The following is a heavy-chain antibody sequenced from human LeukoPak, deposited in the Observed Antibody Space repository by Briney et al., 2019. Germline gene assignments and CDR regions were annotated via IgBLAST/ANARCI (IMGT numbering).Heavy chain of an antibody. Sequence: GESLKISCQGSGYSFTSYWIGWVRQMPGKGLEWMGIIYPGDSETRFSPSFQGQVTISADKSISTAYLQWSSLKASDTAMYYCARREVGTDFDYWGQGTLVTVSS. CDR1: GYSFTSYW. CDR2: IYPGDSET. D-gene: IGHD1-26*01. J-gene: IGHJ4*02. V-gene: IGHV5-51*01. CDR3: ARREVGTDFDY.